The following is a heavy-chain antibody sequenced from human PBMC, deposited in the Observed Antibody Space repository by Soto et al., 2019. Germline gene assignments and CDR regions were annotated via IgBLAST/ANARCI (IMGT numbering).Heavy chain of an antibody. CDR3: AKEEYYDFWSGYYTGPLFQH. Sequence: GSLRLSCAASGFTFSSYAMSWVRQAPGKGLEWVSAISGSGGSTYYADSVKGRFTISRDNSKNTLYLQMNSLRAEDTAVYYCAKEEYYDFWSGYYTGPLFQHRGQGTLVTVSS. J-gene: IGHJ1*01. V-gene: IGHV3-23*01. CDR2: ISGSGGST. CDR1: GFTFSSYA. D-gene: IGHD3-3*01.